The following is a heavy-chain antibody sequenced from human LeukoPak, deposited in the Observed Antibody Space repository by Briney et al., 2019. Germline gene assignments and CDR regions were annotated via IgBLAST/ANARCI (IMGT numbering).Heavy chain of an antibody. D-gene: IGHD6-13*01. CDR1: GGTFSSYA. V-gene: IGHV1-69*13. CDR3: ARDSPEGRAAAPIPNWFDP. Sequence: AASVKVSCKASGGTFSSYAISWVRQAPGQGLESRGGIIPIFGTANYAQKFQGRVTITADESTSTAYMELSSLRSEDTAVYYCARDSPEGRAAAPIPNWFDPWGQGTLVTVSS. CDR2: IIPIFGTA. J-gene: IGHJ5*02.